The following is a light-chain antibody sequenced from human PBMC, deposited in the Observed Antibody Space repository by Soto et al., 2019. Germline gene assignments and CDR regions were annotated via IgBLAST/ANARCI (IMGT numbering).Light chain of an antibody. Sequence: EIVLTQSPATLSVSPGERATLSCRASQNLRSSLAWYQQKPGQAPRLLIYGASTRATGIPARFSGSESGTEFTLTISSLQSEDFAVYFCQQYNIWPQTFGQGTKVDI. CDR1: QNLRSS. CDR3: QQYNIWPQT. CDR2: GAS. J-gene: IGKJ1*01. V-gene: IGKV3-15*01.